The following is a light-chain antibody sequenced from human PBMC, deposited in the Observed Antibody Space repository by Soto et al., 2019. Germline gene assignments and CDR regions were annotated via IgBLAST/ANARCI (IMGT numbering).Light chain of an antibody. Sequence: EIVMTQSPATLSVSPGERATLSCRASQSVSSNLAWYQQKPVQAPRLLIYGASTRATGIPARFSGSGSGTEFTLTISSLQFEDFAVYYCQQYNNWPQKFGQGTKVEIK. J-gene: IGKJ1*01. CDR1: QSVSSN. V-gene: IGKV3-15*01. CDR2: GAS. CDR3: QQYNNWPQK.